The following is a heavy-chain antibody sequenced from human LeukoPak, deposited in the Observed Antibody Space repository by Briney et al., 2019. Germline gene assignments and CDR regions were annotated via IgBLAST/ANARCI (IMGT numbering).Heavy chain of an antibody. D-gene: IGHD3-9*01. Sequence: GAPVKVSCKASGYTFTSYGISWVRQAPGQGLEWMGWISAYNGNTNYAQKLQGRVTMTTDTSTSTAYMELRSLRSDDTAVYYCARDSGVYYDILTGYYTGYYMDVWGKGTTVTISS. V-gene: IGHV1-18*01. CDR2: ISAYNGNT. CDR1: GYTFTSYG. J-gene: IGHJ6*03. CDR3: ARDSGVYYDILTGYYTGYYMDV.